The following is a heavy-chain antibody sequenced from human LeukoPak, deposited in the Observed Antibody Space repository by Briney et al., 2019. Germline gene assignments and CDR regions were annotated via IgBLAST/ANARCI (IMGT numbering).Heavy chain of an antibody. CDR2: IYASGST. J-gene: IGHJ4*02. CDR1: GGSISGYY. V-gene: IGHV4-4*07. D-gene: IGHD3-22*01. CDR3: ARQVYYYDSSGYSHY. Sequence: PSETLSLTCSVSGGSISGYYWSWIRQPAGKGLEWIGRIYASGSTYYNPSLKSRVTISVDTSKNQFSLKLSSVTAADTAVYYCARQVYYYDSSGYSHYWGQGTLVTVSS.